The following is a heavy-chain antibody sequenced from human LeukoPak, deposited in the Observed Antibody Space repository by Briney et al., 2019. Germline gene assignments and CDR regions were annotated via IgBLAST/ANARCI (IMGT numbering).Heavy chain of an antibody. CDR2: ISSSGSTI. Sequence: GGSLRLSCAASGFTFSSYEMNWVRQAPGKGLEWVSYISSSGSTIYYADSVKGRFTVSRDNSKNTLYLQMNSLRAEDTAVYYCAKDLYYDSSVSYFDYWGQGTLVTVSS. J-gene: IGHJ4*02. V-gene: IGHV3-48*03. CDR1: GFTFSSYE. D-gene: IGHD3-22*01. CDR3: AKDLYYDSSVSYFDY.